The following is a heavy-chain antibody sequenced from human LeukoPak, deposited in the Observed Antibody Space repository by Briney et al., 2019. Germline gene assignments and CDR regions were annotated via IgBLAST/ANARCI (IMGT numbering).Heavy chain of an antibody. V-gene: IGHV4-30-4*01. J-gene: IGHJ6*02. CDR3: ARDDSYGQNGMDV. Sequence: SQTLSLTCTVSGGSISSGDYYWSWIRQPPGKGLEWIGYIYYSGSTYYNPSLKSRVTISVDMSKNQFSLKLSSVTAADTAVYYCARDDSYGQNGMDVWGQGATVTVSS. D-gene: IGHD5-18*01. CDR2: IYYSGST. CDR1: GGSISSGDYY.